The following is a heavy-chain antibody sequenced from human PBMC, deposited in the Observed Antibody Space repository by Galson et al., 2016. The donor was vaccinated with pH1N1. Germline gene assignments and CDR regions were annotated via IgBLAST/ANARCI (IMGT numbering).Heavy chain of an antibody. CDR2: IYWNDGK. V-gene: IGHV2-5*01. D-gene: IGHD4-17*01. CDR1: GFSLSTSGVG. CDR3: AHRLYGDCVGWFHP. Sequence: PALVKPTQTLTLTCTFSGFSLSTSGVGVGWIRQPPGKALEWLALIYWNDGKRHSPSLKSRLTITKDTSKNQVVLTMTNMDPVDTATYYCAHRLYGDCVGWFHPWGQGTLVTVSS. J-gene: IGHJ5*02.